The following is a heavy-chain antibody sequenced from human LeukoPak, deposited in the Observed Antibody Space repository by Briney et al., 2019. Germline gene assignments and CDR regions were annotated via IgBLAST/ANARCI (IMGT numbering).Heavy chain of an antibody. CDR2: IKSKTDGGTT. J-gene: IGHJ4*02. CDR1: GFTFGNAW. CDR3: TGSFGELTFFDY. D-gene: IGHD3-10*01. V-gene: IGHV3-15*01. Sequence: PGGSLRLSCAASGFTFGNAWMSWVRQAPGKGLEWVGRIKSKTDGGTTDYAAPVKGRFTISRDDSKNTLYLQMNSLKTEDTAVYYCTGSFGELTFFDYWGQGTLVTVSS.